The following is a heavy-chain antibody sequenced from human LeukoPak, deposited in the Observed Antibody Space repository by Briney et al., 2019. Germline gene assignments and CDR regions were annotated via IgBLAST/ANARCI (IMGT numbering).Heavy chain of an antibody. CDR1: GGSISSYY. CDR3: ARDKWGVRGRFFDI. D-gene: IGHD3-10*01. CDR2: IYYSGST. Sequence: SETLSLTCTVSGGSISSYYWSWIRQPPGKGLEWIGYIYYSGSTNYNPSPKSRVTISVDTSKNQSSLKLSSVTAADTAVYYCARDKWGVRGRFFDIWGQGTMVTVSS. J-gene: IGHJ3*02. V-gene: IGHV4-59*01.